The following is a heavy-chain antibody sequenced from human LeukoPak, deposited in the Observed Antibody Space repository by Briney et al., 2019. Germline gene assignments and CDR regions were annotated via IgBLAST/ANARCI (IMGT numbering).Heavy chain of an antibody. CDR1: GYTFTSYG. Sequence: ASVKVSRKASGYTFTSYGISWVRQAPGQGLQWLGWMNPDNGNTNYEQSLQGRVAMTTDTSTSTAYMELRSLRSDDTAVYYCAKGYCSGYTCPRYWGQGTLVTVSS. V-gene: IGHV1-18*01. J-gene: IGHJ4*02. CDR2: MNPDNGNT. D-gene: IGHD2-15*01. CDR3: AKGYCSGYTCPRY.